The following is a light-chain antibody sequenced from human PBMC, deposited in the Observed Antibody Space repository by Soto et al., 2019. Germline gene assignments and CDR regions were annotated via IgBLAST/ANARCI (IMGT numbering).Light chain of an antibody. J-gene: IGKJ2*01. CDR2: DAS. V-gene: IGKV1-5*01. Sequence: IRMTQSPSSLSASTGDRVTITCRASQNIKTWLAWYQQTPGKAPKLLIYDASTLESGVPSRFSGSGSGTEFALTISSLQPADFATYFCQQYHSYSLTFGRGTKLEIK. CDR3: QQYHSYSLT. CDR1: QNIKTW.